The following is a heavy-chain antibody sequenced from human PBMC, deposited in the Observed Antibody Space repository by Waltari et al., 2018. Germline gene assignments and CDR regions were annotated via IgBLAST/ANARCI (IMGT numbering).Heavy chain of an antibody. Sequence: QVQLQQWGAGLLKPSETLSLTCAVYGGSFIGYYWSWIRQPPGKGLEWIGEINHSGSTNYNPSLKSRVTISVDTSKNQFSLKLSSVTAADTAVYYCARGPEYSSSAPDYWGQGTLVTVSS. D-gene: IGHD6-6*01. CDR2: INHSGST. V-gene: IGHV4-34*01. CDR3: ARGPEYSSSAPDY. J-gene: IGHJ4*02. CDR1: GGSFIGYY.